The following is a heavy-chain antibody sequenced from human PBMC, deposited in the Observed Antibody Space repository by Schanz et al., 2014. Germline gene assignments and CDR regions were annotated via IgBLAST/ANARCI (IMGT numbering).Heavy chain of an antibody. V-gene: IGHV3-74*02. CDR2: INSVGSNT. D-gene: IGHD2-15*01. CDR3: ARLDPYCRSGTCSRAFDF. J-gene: IGHJ4*02. CDR1: GFTFSSHW. Sequence: DVHLLESGGGLVQPGGSLRLSCAASGFTFSSHWMHWVRQDPGKGLVWVARINSVGSNTDYADSVTGRFTISRDNAKNTLYLQMNTLRAEDTAVYYCARLDPYCRSGTCSRAFDFWGQGTLVTVSS.